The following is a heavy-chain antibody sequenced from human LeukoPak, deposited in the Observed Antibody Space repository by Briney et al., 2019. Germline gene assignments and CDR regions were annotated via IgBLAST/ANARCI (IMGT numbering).Heavy chain of an antibody. CDR3: ARDSRGVTIFGVAGGPPYYYYMDV. D-gene: IGHD3-3*01. CDR1: GGSISSYY. Sequence: SETLSLTCTVSGGSISSYYWSWIRQPAGKGLEWIGRIYTSGSTNYNPSLKSRVTMSVDTSKNQFSLKLSSVTAADTAVYYCARDSRGVTIFGVAGGPPYYYYMDVWGKGTTVTVSS. V-gene: IGHV4-4*07. J-gene: IGHJ6*03. CDR2: IYTSGST.